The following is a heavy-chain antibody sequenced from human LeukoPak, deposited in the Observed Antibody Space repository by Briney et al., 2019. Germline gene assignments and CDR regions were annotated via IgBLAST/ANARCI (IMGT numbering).Heavy chain of an antibody. J-gene: IGHJ4*02. CDR3: ARAPPTYYDFWSGQPLDY. D-gene: IGHD3-3*01. V-gene: IGHV4-61*01. Sequence: SETLSITCTVSGYSITTGYYWSWIRQPPGKGLEWIGYIYYSGSTNYNPSLKSRVTISVDTSKNQFSLKLSSVTAADTAVYYCARAPPTYYDFWSGQPLDYWGQGTLVTVSS. CDR2: IYYSGST. CDR1: GYSITTGYY.